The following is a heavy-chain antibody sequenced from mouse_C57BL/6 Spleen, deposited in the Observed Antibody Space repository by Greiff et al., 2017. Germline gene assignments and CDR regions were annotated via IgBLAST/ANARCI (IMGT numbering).Heavy chain of an antibody. CDR3: TRPGIYYGNYLPLDY. J-gene: IGHJ2*01. CDR1: GYTFTDYE. V-gene: IGHV1-15*01. CDR2: IDPETGGT. D-gene: IGHD2-1*01. Sequence: QVQLKESGAELVRPGASVTLSCKASGYTFTDYEMHWVKQTPVHGLEWIGAIDPETGGTAYNQKFKGKAILTADKSSSTAYMELRSLTSEDSAVYYCTRPGIYYGNYLPLDYWGQGTTLTVSS.